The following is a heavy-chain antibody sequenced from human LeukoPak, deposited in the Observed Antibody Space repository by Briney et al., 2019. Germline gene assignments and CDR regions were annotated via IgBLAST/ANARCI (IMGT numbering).Heavy chain of an antibody. CDR2: INNDGSGT. Sequence: PGGSLRLSCVASGFTFSTYWMHWVRQAPGKGLVWVAHINNDGSGTTYGDCAKGRFTVSRDNAKNALFLEMNSLRVEDTAMYYCARGTAMTAGVGYWGQGALVTVSS. V-gene: IGHV3-74*01. J-gene: IGHJ4*02. CDR1: GFTFSTYW. CDR3: ARGTAMTAGVGY. D-gene: IGHD6-13*01.